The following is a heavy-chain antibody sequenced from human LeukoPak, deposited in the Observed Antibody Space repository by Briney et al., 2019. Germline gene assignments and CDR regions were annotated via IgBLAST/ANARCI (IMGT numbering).Heavy chain of an antibody. D-gene: IGHD3-9*01. CDR1: GLTFNLYG. Sequence: PGGSLRLSCAASGLTFNLYGMHWVRQAPGKGLEWVAVISYGGSDKYYADSVKGRFTISRDNSKNTLYLQMNSLRVEDTAVYYCTKGGDDILTPFDYWGQGTLVTVSS. CDR3: TKGGDDILTPFDY. V-gene: IGHV3-30*18. CDR2: ISYGGSDK. J-gene: IGHJ4*02.